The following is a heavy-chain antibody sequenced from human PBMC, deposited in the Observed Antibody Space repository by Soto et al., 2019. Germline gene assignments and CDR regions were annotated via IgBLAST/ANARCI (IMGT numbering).Heavy chain of an antibody. CDR1: GFTFSSYA. CDR2: ISYDGSNK. J-gene: IGHJ3*02. CDR3: ARGRGYSGYDSNAYAFDI. V-gene: IGHV3-30*09. D-gene: IGHD5-12*01. Sequence: GGSLRLSCAASGFTFSSYAMHWVRQAPGKGLEWVAVISYDGSNKYYADSVKGRFAISRDNSKNTLYLQMNSLRAEDTAVYYCARGRGYSGYDSNAYAFDIWGQGTMVTVSS.